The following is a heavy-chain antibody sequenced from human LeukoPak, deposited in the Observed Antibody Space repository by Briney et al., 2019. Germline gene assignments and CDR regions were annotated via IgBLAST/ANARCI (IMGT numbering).Heavy chain of an antibody. CDR3: ARDSGNDWFDP. CDR1: GFTFSSYE. D-gene: IGHD1-1*01. Sequence: GGSLRLSCAASGFTFSSYEMNWVRQAPGKGLEWDSYISSSGSTIYYADSVKGRFTISRDNAKNSLYLQMNSLRAEDTAVYYCARDSGNDWFDPWGQGTLVTVSS. J-gene: IGHJ5*02. V-gene: IGHV3-48*03. CDR2: ISSSGSTI.